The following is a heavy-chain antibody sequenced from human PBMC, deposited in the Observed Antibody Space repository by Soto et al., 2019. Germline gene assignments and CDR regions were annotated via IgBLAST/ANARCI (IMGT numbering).Heavy chain of an antibody. CDR3: ARAPPSYGDYVPVTYFDY. D-gene: IGHD4-17*01. V-gene: IGHV4-31*03. J-gene: IGHJ4*02. CDR2: IYYSGST. Sequence: SETLSLTCTVSGGSISSGGYYWSWIRQHPGKGLEWIGYIYYSGSTYYNPSLKSRVTISVDTSKNQFSLKLSSVTAADTAVYYCARAPPSYGDYVPVTYFDYWGQGTLVPSPQ. CDR1: GGSISSGGYY.